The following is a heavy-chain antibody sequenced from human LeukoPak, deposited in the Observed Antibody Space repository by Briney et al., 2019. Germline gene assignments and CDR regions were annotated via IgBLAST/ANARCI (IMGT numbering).Heavy chain of an antibody. Sequence: SETLSLTCTVSGGSISSSSYYWGWIRQPPGKGLEWIGSIYYSGSTYYNPSLKSRVTISVDTSKNQFSLKLGSVTAADTAVYYCAREDCSSTSCYFYYYYYMDVWGKGTTVTVSS. CDR1: GGSISSSSYY. CDR3: AREDCSSTSCYFYYYYYMDV. CDR2: IYYSGST. J-gene: IGHJ6*03. D-gene: IGHD2-2*01. V-gene: IGHV4-39*07.